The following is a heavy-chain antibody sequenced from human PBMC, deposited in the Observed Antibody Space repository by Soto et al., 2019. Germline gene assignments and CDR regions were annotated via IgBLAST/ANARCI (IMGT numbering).Heavy chain of an antibody. V-gene: IGHV3-7*01. CDR1: GFTFSTYW. D-gene: IGHD3-16*01. CDR2: MDQDGSET. CDR3: VCGGNFFIY. J-gene: IGHJ4*02. Sequence: EVQLVESGGGLVQPGGSLRLSCAAPGFTFSTYWMTWVRQPPGKGLEWVANMDQDGSETYYGDSVRGRFTVSRDNAKNSLYLQMNSLRVEDTAVYYCVCGGNFFIYWGQGTLVTVSP.